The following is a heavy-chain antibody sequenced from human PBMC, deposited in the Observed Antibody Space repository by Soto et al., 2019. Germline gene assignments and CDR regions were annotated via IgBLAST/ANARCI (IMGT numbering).Heavy chain of an antibody. CDR2: ISGSGVSK. Sequence: GGSLRLSCVVSGFIFSSSAMNWVRQAPGKGLGWVSTISGSGVSKYYADSVKGRSTISRDNSNNTVSLQMNSLRAEDAAVYYCAKDRSPGATTWNVYWGQGTLVTVSS. CDR1: GFIFSSSA. D-gene: IGHD1-26*01. V-gene: IGHV3-23*01. CDR3: AKDRSPGATTWNVY. J-gene: IGHJ4*02.